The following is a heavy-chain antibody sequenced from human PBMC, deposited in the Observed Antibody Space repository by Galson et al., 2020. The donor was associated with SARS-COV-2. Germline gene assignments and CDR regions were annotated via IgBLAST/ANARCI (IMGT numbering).Heavy chain of an antibody. CDR3: ARDRSYDSSGYYDY. D-gene: IGHD3-22*01. CDR1: GFTFDEYG. Sequence: GGSLRLSCAATGFTFDEYGMSWVRQAPGKGLEWVSGINRNGGSTGYADSVKGRFTISRDNAKNSLYLQMNSLRAEDTALYYCARDRSYDSSGYYDYWGQGTLVTVSS. V-gene: IGHV3-20*04. CDR2: INRNGGST. J-gene: IGHJ4*02.